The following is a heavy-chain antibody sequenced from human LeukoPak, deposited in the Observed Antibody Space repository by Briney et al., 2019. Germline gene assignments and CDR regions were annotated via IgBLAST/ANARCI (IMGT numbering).Heavy chain of an antibody. D-gene: IGHD2-2*02. CDR3: ARVHCSSTSCHTGAFDI. CDR1: GFTFSSYS. CDR2: IISSSSYI. V-gene: IGHV3-21*01. J-gene: IGHJ3*02. Sequence: GGSLRLSCAASGFTFSSYSMNWVRQAPGKGLGWVSSIISSSSYIYYADSVKGRFTISRDNAKNSLYLQMNSLRAEDTAVYYCARVHCSSTSCHTGAFDIWGQGTMVTVSS.